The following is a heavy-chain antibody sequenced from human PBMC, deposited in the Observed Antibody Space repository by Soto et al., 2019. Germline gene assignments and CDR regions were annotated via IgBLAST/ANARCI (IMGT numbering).Heavy chain of an antibody. D-gene: IGHD2-2*01. J-gene: IGHJ4*02. Sequence: EVQLVESGGGLVQPGGSLRLSCAASGFTFSSYEMNWVRQAPGKGLEWVSYISSSGSPIYYADSVKGRFTISRDNAKNSLYLQMNSLRDEDTAVYYCARDRFCSSTTCYPKRFDYWGQGTLVTVSS. CDR2: ISSSGSPI. CDR1: GFTFSSYE. V-gene: IGHV3-48*03. CDR3: ARDRFCSSTTCYPKRFDY.